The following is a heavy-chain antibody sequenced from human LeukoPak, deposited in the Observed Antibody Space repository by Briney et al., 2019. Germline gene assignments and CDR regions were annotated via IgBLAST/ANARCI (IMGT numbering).Heavy chain of an antibody. CDR2: MNPNSGNT. D-gene: IGHD2-15*01. J-gene: IGHJ5*02. CDR3: ARGYCNGGSCFRFDP. CDR1: GYTFTSYD. V-gene: IGHV1-8*01. Sequence: ASVKVSCKASGYTFTSYDINWVRQATGHGLEWMGWMNPNSGNTGYAQKFQGRVTMTRNTSISTAYMELSSLTSEDTAVYYCARGYCNGGSCFRFDPWGQGTLVTVSS.